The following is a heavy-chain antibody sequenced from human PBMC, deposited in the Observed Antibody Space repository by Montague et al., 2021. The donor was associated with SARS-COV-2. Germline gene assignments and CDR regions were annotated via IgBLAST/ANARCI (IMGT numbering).Heavy chain of an antibody. D-gene: IGHD3-9*01. CDR3: ARDAHYDILTGYFGY. V-gene: IGHV3-21*01. Sequence: SLRLSCAASGFTFSSYSMNWVRQAPGKGLEWVSSISSSSSYIYYADSVKGRFTISRDNAKNSLYLQMNSLRAEDTAVYYCARDAHYDILTGYFGYWGQGTLAPVS. J-gene: IGHJ4*02. CDR2: ISSSSSYI. CDR1: GFTFSSYS.